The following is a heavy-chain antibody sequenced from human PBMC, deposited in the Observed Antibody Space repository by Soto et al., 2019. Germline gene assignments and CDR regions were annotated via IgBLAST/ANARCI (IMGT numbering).Heavy chain of an antibody. CDR3: ARGPRSCSYTSCYTIYY. CDR2: ISYGGANN. V-gene: IGHV3-30*03. Sequence: QVQLVESGGGVVQPGRSLRLTCAVSGFTFNSHAMHWVRQAPGKGLEWVAVISYGGANNYYADSVKGRFTISRDNSQNTLFLQMNSLRPEDTAVYYCARGPRSCSYTSCYTIYYWGQGTLVTVSS. J-gene: IGHJ4*02. D-gene: IGHD2-2*02. CDR1: GFTFNSHA.